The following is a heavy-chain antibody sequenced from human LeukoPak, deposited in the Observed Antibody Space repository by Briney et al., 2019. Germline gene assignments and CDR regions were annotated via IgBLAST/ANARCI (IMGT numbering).Heavy chain of an antibody. CDR2: ISGSGGST. J-gene: IGHJ4*02. V-gene: IGHV3-23*01. Sequence: ISGSGGSTYYADSVKGRFTISRDNSKNTLYLQMNSLRAEDTAVYYCAKRLAVARPGGFDYWGQGTLVTVSS. D-gene: IGHD6-19*01. CDR3: AKRLAVARPGGFDY.